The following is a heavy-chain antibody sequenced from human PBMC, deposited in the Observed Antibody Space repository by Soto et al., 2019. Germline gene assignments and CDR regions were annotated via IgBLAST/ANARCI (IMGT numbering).Heavy chain of an antibody. CDR1: GGSFSGYY. V-gene: IGHV4-34*01. D-gene: IGHD4-17*01. J-gene: IGHJ6*03. CDR2: INHSGST. CDR3: ARVSPTVTTSGSYYYYMDV. Sequence: PSETLSLTCAVYGGSFSGYYWSWIRQPPGKGLEWIGEINHSGSTNYNPSLKSRVTISVDTSKNQFSLKLSSVTAADTAVYYCARVSPTVTTSGSYYYYMDVWGKGTTVTVSS.